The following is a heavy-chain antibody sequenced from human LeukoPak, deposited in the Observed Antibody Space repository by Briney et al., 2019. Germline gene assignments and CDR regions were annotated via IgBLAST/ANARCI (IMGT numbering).Heavy chain of an antibody. V-gene: IGHV3-7*01. J-gene: IGHJ3*01. CDR2: IKQDGSEK. CDR3: AREDYYGSGNYVAWGGAFDV. D-gene: IGHD3-10*01. Sequence: PGGSLRLSCEASGFSFSSYWMTWVRQAPGKGLEWVANIKQDGSEKHYVDSVKGRFTISRDNAKISVYLQMNSLRAEDTAVYYCAREDYYGSGNYVAWGGAFDVWGQGTTVTVSS. CDR1: GFSFSSYW.